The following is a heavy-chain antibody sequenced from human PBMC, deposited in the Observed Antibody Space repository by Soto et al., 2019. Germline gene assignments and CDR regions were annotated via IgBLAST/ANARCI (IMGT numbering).Heavy chain of an antibody. Sequence: PSETLSLTCTVSGGSIRSYYWSWIRQPPGKGLEWIGYIYYSGSTNYNPSLKSRVTISVDTSKNQFSLKLSSVTAADTAVYYCARSSKYYYDSSGYLALTYWGQGTLVTVSS. J-gene: IGHJ4*02. CDR3: ARSSKYYYDSSGYLALTY. V-gene: IGHV4-59*01. D-gene: IGHD3-22*01. CDR1: GGSIRSYY. CDR2: IYYSGST.